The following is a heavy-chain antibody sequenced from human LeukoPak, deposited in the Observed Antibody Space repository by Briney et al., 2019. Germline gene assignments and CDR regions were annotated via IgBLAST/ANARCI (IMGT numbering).Heavy chain of an antibody. CDR1: GFTFSSYA. J-gene: IGHJ4*02. D-gene: IGHD3-10*01. CDR3: ARPRANSGSYFLPDY. V-gene: IGHV3-64*01. CDR2: ISSNGGST. Sequence: GSLTLSCAASGFTFSSYAMHWVRQAPGKGLEYVSAISSNGGSTYYANSVKGRFTISRDNSKNTLYLQMGSLRAEDMAVYYCARPRANSGSYFLPDYWGQGTLVTVSS.